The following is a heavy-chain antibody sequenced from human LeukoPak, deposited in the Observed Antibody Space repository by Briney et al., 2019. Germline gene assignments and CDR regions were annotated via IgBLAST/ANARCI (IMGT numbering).Heavy chain of an antibody. CDR2: FIPMLGIA. Sequence: ASVKVSCKASGGSFTSYAFSWVRQAPGQGLEWMGRFIPMLGIANFPQRFRDRVSLSADMSTSTAYMELSSLRSEDTAMYYCASVRDAYNQGYWYFDLWGRGTLVSVSS. V-gene: IGHV1-69*04. CDR1: GGSFTSYA. CDR3: ASVRDAYNQGYWYFDL. J-gene: IGHJ2*01. D-gene: IGHD5-24*01.